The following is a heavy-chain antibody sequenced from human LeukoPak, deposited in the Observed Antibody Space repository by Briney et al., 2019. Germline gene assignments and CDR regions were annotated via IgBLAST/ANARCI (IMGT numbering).Heavy chain of an antibody. J-gene: IGHJ4*02. CDR3: SIHQRTAAWLVYFDY. V-gene: IGHV3-23*01. D-gene: IGHD2-2*01. CDR2: FRSSGVAT. Sequence: RRSLSLSCAVSGFTFTSYAMEGVPQAPGKGLKWVSGFRSSGVATSYAGSAKGRFPISRANSKTTLYLQMNSLRAQDTAVYSFSIHQRTAAWLVYFDYWGQGTLVTVCS. CDR1: GFTFTSYA.